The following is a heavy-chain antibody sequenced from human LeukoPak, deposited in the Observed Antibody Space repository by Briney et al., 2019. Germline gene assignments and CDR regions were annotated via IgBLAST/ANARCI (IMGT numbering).Heavy chain of an antibody. CDR2: INHRGST. CDR1: GGSFSDYY. Sequence: PSEALSLTSADYGGSFSDYYWTWVRQPPGKGLEWSEKINHRGSTHYNPSLKSRVTISVDPSKKQFSLKLSSVTAADTAVYYCATYSTGFDIWGQGTVVTVSS. CDR3: ATYSTGFDI. D-gene: IGHD6-19*01. V-gene: IGHV4-34*01. J-gene: IGHJ3*02.